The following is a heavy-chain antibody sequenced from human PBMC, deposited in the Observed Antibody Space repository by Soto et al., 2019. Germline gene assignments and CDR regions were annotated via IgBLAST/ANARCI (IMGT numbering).Heavy chain of an antibody. CDR3: ATISYSSGWYGGY. D-gene: IGHD6-19*01. J-gene: IGHJ4*02. V-gene: IGHV3-23*01. CDR2: IGGRDGST. CDR1: GFTFSGYD. Sequence: PGGSLRLSCAASGFTFSGYDMSWVRQAPGKGLQWVSAIGGRDGSTYYADSVKGRFTISRDNSKKTLSLQMNSLRAEDTAVYYCATISYSSGWYGGYWGQGTLVTVSS.